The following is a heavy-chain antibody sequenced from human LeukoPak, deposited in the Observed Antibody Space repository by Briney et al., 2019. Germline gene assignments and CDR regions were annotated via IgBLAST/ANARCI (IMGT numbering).Heavy chain of an antibody. CDR1: GFTFSDSH. CDR2: ISTSGSSI. J-gene: IGHJ6*03. V-gene: IGHV3-11*04. D-gene: IGHD1-26*01. Sequence: GGSLRLSCAVSGFTFSDSHMTWIRQAPGKGLEWVSYISTSGSSISYADSVKGRFTTSRNNAKNSLYLQMNSLRDEDTAVYYCARDPYSGSYGDYYYYYMDVWGKGTTVTISS. CDR3: ARDPYSGSYGDYYYYYMDV.